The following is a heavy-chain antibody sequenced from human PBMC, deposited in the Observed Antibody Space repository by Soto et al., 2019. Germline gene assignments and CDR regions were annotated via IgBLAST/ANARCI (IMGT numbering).Heavy chain of an antibody. CDR2: IKDKGNNYAI. CDR1: GFAFSDSA. Sequence: GSLRLSCVASGFAFSDSAIHWVRQSSGEGLEWVGRIKDKGNNYAIAYAASATGRFTVSRDDSKNTAYLQINSLKIEDTAIYFCTRHRIIWANHMTAAVSNDGFDIWGQGTMVTVSS. D-gene: IGHD2-21*02. CDR3: TRHRIIWANHMTAAVSNDGFDI. V-gene: IGHV3-73*01. J-gene: IGHJ3*02.